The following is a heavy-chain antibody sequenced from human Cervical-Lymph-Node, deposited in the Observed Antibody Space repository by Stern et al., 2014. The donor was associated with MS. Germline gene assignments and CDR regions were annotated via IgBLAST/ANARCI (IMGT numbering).Heavy chain of an antibody. CDR3: VRSQTMFRGVTFFDY. Sequence: QVTLRESGPALAKPTQTLTLTCSFSGFSLSTTGMCVSWIRQPPGQALEWLALIDWDGDKYYTTSLKTRLTISKDTSKNQVVLTMTNVDPVDTATYYCVRSQTMFRGVTFFDYWGQGTLITVSS. D-gene: IGHD3-10*01. CDR1: GFSLSTTGMC. V-gene: IGHV2-70*01. J-gene: IGHJ4*02. CDR2: IDWDGDK.